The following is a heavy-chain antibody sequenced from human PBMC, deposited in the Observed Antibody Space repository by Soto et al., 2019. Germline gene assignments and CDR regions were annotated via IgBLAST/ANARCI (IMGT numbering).Heavy chain of an antibody. J-gene: IGHJ4*02. CDR1: GGSFSGYY. CDR2: INHSGST. CDR3: ARGMGEVTPSFDF. D-gene: IGHD1-26*01. Sequence: PSETLSLTCAVYGGSFSGYYWSWIRQPPGKGLEWIGEINHSGSTNYNPSLKSRVTISVDTSKNQFSLKLSSVTAADTAVYYCARGMGEVTPSFDFWGQGSLVTVSS. V-gene: IGHV4-34*01.